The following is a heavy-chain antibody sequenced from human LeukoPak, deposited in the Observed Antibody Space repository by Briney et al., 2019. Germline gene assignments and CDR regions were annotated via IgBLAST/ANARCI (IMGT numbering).Heavy chain of an antibody. J-gene: IGHJ5*02. V-gene: IGHV1-18*01. D-gene: IGHD6-19*01. CDR2: ISAYNGNT. Sequence: GASVTLSFTSAVYTFTFCGFSWVRQGHGQGLEWKGCISAYNGNTTYAQKLQGRVIITTDTSTSTAYMELRSLRSDDTAVYYCARESSGNWCDPWGQGTLVTVSS. CDR1: VYTFTFCG. CDR3: ARESSGNWCDP.